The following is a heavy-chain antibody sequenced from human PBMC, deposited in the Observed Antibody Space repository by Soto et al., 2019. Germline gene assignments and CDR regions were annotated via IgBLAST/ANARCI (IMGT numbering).Heavy chain of an antibody. J-gene: IGHJ4*02. CDR2: ISAYNGNT. CDR3: ARDALGSSWYGVDY. D-gene: IGHD6-13*01. CDR1: GYTFTSYG. Sequence: QVQLVQSGAEVKKPGASVKVSCKASGYTFTSYGISWVRQAPGQGLEWMGWISAYNGNTNYAQKLQGRVTMTTDASTNTAYRELRSLRSDDTAVYYCARDALGSSWYGVDYWGQGTLVTVSS. V-gene: IGHV1-18*01.